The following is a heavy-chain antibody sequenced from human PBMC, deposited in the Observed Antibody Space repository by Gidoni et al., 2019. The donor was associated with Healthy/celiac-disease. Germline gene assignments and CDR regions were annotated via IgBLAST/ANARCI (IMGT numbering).Heavy chain of an antibody. CDR1: GFTFSSYA. J-gene: IGHJ4*02. D-gene: IGHD2-15*01. CDR3: AKDMDKDEGYCSGGSCPISFDY. Sequence: EVQLLESGGGLVQPGGSLRLSCAASGFTFSSYAMRWVRQAPGKGLEWVSAISGSGGSTYYADSVKGRFTISRDNSKNTLYLQMNSLRAEDTAVYYCAKDMDKDEGYCSGGSCPISFDYWGQGTLVTVSS. CDR2: ISGSGGST. V-gene: IGHV3-23*01.